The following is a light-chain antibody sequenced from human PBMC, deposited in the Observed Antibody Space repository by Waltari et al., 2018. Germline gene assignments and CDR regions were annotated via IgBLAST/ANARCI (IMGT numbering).Light chain of an antibody. V-gene: IGLV2-11*01. CDR1: SSDVGGYNY. Sequence: QSALTQPRSVSGSPGQSVTISCTGTSSDVGGYNYVSWYQQHPGKAPKLAIYDVSKRPSGVPERFSGSKFANTASLTIAGLQAEDEADYYCCSYAGSYTLEVFGGGTKLTVL. CDR2: DVS. J-gene: IGLJ3*02. CDR3: CSYAGSYTLEV.